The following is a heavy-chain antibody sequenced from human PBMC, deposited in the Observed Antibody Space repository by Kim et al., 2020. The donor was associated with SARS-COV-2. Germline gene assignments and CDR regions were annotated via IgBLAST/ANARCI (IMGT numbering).Heavy chain of an antibody. D-gene: IGHD6-25*01. Sequence: ASVKVSCKASGYTFTGYYIHWVRQAPGQGLEWMGYFDPYTGGTHYAQNFQGRVTMTGDTSISTVYMELSSLRSDDTALYYCTRDAAPGSSDWFDPWGQGTRVSVSS. V-gene: IGHV1-2*02. J-gene: IGHJ5*02. CDR1: GYTFTGYY. CDR2: FDPYTGGT. CDR3: TRDAAPGSSDWFDP.